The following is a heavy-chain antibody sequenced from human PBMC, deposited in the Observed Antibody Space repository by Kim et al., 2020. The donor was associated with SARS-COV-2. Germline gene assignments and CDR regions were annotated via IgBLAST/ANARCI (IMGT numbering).Heavy chain of an antibody. CDR3: ARVGLTTVIYYGMDV. Sequence: GGSLRLSCAASGFTFSDYYMSWIRQAPGKGLEWVSYISSSSSYTNYADSVKGRFTISRDNAKNSLYLQMNSLRAEDTAVYYCARVGLTTVIYYGMDVWGQGTTVTVSS. V-gene: IGHV3-11*05. CDR1: GFTFSDYY. D-gene: IGHD4-17*01. J-gene: IGHJ6*02. CDR2: ISSSSSYT.